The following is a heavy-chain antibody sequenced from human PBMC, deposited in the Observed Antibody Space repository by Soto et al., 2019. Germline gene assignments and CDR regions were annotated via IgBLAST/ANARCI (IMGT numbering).Heavy chain of an antibody. Sequence: QVQLVESGGGVVQPGRSLRLSCVASGFSFSSYAMHWVRKAPGKGLEWVTVISYGGGNNYYADSVKGRFTISRDNFKNSLYLQMNSLTPEDTAVYYCARDTPWGPSAGGTFDIWGQGTMVTVSS. CDR1: GFSFSSYA. CDR2: ISYGGGNN. V-gene: IGHV3-30*03. D-gene: IGHD1-26*01. CDR3: ARDTPWGPSAGGTFDI. J-gene: IGHJ3*02.